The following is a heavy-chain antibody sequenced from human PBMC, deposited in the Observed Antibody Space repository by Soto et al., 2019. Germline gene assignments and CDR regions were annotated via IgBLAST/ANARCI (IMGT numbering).Heavy chain of an antibody. CDR2: IYYSGST. Sequence: QVQLQESGPGLVKPSQTLSLTCTVSCCSISSGGYYWSWIRQHPGKGLEWIGYIYYSGSTYYNPSLKRRGTISLDTSKTQCSLKLSSVTAADTDVYYCARGGVIRNFDYWGQGTLVTVSS. J-gene: IGHJ4*02. CDR3: ARGGVIRNFDY. V-gene: IGHV4-31*03. CDR1: CCSISSGGYY. D-gene: IGHD3-3*01.